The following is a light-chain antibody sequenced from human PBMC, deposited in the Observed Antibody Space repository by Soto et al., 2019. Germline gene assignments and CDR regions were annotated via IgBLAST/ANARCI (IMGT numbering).Light chain of an antibody. J-gene: IGKJ5*01. V-gene: IGKV2-28*01. CDR2: LGS. Sequence: DIVMTHSPLSLPVTPGEPASISCMSSQSLLHSNGYNYLDWYLQKPGQSPQPLIYLGSNRSSGVPDRFSGSGSGTDVTLKISRVEAEDVGVYYCMQALQTPTTFGQGTRLEI. CDR1: QSLLHSNGYNY. CDR3: MQALQTPTT.